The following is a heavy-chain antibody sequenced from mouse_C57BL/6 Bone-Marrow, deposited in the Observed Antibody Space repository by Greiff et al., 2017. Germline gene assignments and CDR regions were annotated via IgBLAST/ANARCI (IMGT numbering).Heavy chain of an antibody. CDR3: AEPIYYYGSSYTWFAY. CDR2: IDPANGNT. D-gene: IGHD1-1*01. Sequence: VQLQQSVAELVRPGASVKLSCTASGFNIKNTYMLWVKQRPEQGLEWIGRIDPANGNTKYAPKFQGKATITADTSSNTAYLQLSSLTSEDTAIYYCAEPIYYYGSSYTWFAYWGQGTLVTVSA. J-gene: IGHJ3*01. V-gene: IGHV14-3*01. CDR1: GFNIKNTY.